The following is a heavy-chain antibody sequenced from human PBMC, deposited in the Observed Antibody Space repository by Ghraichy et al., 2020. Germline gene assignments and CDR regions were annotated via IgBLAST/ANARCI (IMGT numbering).Heavy chain of an antibody. J-gene: IGHJ6*02. V-gene: IGHV3-48*01. D-gene: IGHD3-10*01. CDR3: ASGVLPYGSGSYDTKDYYGMDV. CDR1: GFTFSSYS. Sequence: GSLRLSCAASGFTFSSYSMNWVRQAPGKGLEWVSYISSSSSTIYYTDSVKGRFTISRDNAKNSLYLQMNSLRAEDTAVYYCASGVLPYGSGSYDTKDYYGMDVWAQGTTVTVSS. CDR2: ISSSSSTI.